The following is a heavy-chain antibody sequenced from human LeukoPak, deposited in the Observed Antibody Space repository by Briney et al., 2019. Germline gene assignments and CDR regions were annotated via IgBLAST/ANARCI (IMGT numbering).Heavy chain of an antibody. CDR3: ARAALPYSTAGGAFDY. CDR2: IYYSGST. D-gene: IGHD6-13*01. CDR1: GGSISSGDYY. Sequence: SETLSLTCTFSGGSISSGDYYWSWIRQPPGKGLEWIGYIYYSGSTYYNPSLKSRVTISVETSKNQFSLKLSSVTAADTAVYYCARAALPYSTAGGAFDYWGQGTLVTVSS. J-gene: IGHJ4*02. V-gene: IGHV4-30-4*01.